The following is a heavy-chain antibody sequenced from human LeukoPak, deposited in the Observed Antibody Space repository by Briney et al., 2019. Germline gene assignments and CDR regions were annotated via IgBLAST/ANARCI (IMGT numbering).Heavy chain of an antibody. CDR2: LLSGGNT. Sequence: GGSLRLSCAASGLTASSNDMHWVRQAPGEGLEWVSVLLSGGNTFYADSLKGRVTISRDNSKNTIYFQMNSLTAEDTAVYYCASLLRGTFDVWGRGTMVTVSS. V-gene: IGHV3-53*01. CDR1: GLTASSND. CDR3: ASLLRGTFDV. J-gene: IGHJ3*01.